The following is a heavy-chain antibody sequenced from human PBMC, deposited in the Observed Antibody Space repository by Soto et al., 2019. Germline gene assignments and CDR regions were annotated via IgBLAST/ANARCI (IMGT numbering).Heavy chain of an antibody. V-gene: IGHV3-13*05. Sequence: VGSLRLSCAASGFTLSSYDMHWVRQATGKGLEWVSAIGTAGDPYYPGSVKGRFTISRENAKNSLYLQVNSLRAGDTAVYYCARGGFWSGSDYYYYGMDVWGQGTTVTVSS. CDR1: GFTLSSYD. D-gene: IGHD3-3*01. J-gene: IGHJ6*02. CDR3: ARGGFWSGSDYYYYGMDV. CDR2: IGTAGDP.